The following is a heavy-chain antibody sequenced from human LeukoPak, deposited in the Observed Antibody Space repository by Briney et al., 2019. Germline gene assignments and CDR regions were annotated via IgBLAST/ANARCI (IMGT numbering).Heavy chain of an antibody. CDR3: ARVLGRNYNYYYGMDV. D-gene: IGHD1-14*01. J-gene: IGHJ6*02. CDR2: IIPIFGTA. V-gene: IGHV1-69*13. Sequence: GASVKVSCKASGGTFSSYAISWVRQAPGQGLEWMGGIIPIFGTANYAQKFQGRVTITVDESTSTAYMELSSLRSEDTAVYYCARVLGRNYNYYYGMDVWGQGTTVTVSS. CDR1: GGTFSSYA.